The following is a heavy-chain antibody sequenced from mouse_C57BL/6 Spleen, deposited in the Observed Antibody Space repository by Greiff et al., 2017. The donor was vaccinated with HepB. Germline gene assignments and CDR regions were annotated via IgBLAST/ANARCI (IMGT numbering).Heavy chain of an antibody. D-gene: IGHD1-1*02. CDR3: ARDRLYYYAMDY. Sequence: EVMLVESGGGLVKPGGSLKLSCAASGFTFSSYAMSWVRQTPEKRLEWVATISDGGSYTYYPDNVKGRVTISRDNAKNNLYLQMSHLKSEDTAMYYCARDRLYYYAMDYWGQGTSVTVSS. CDR1: GFTFSSYA. CDR2: ISDGGSYT. J-gene: IGHJ4*01. V-gene: IGHV5-4*01.